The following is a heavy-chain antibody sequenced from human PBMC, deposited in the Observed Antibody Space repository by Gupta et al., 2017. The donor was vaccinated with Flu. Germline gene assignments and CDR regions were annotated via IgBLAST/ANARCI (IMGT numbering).Heavy chain of an antibody. V-gene: IGHV3-23*01. CDR2: ISGNGDYT. J-gene: IGHJ4*02. CDR1: GLTFSSYA. CDR3: AKVQGGGRGYFDY. Sequence: EVQLLESGGGLVQPGGSLRLSCAASGLTFSSYAMSWVRQAPGKGPEWVSGISGNGDYTYYADSVKGRFTISRDNSKNTLYLQMNSLRAEDTAVYYCAKVQGGGRGYFDYWGQGTLVTVSS. D-gene: IGHD1-26*01.